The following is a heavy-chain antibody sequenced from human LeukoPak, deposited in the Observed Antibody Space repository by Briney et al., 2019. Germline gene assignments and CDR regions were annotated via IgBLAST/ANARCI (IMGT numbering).Heavy chain of an antibody. V-gene: IGHV7-4-1*02. Sequence: ASVKVSCKASGYTFTRYAMNWVRQAPGQGLEWMGWINPNTGNPTYAPGFTGRFVFSLDTSVSTAYLQISGLKADDTAVYYCARAYQPLGGLSLPDYWGQGTLVSVSS. J-gene: IGHJ4*02. D-gene: IGHD3-16*02. CDR2: INPNTGNP. CDR1: GYTFTRYA. CDR3: ARAYQPLGGLSLPDY.